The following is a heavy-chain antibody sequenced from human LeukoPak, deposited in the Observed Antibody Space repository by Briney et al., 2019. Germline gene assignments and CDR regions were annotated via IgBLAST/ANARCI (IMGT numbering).Heavy chain of an antibody. CDR1: GGSINRINR. D-gene: IGHD2-2*01. Sequence: SETLSPTCGGPGGSINRINRERCPRHPTGKGLEWIGDICYSGSTIYNPSLKSRVTISVDKSKNQFSLKLSSVTAADTAVYYCARDRVVPAANYYYYGMDVWGKGNTVTVSS. CDR3: ARDRVVPAANYYYYGMDV. J-gene: IGHJ6*04. V-gene: IGHV4-4*02. CDR2: ICYSGST.